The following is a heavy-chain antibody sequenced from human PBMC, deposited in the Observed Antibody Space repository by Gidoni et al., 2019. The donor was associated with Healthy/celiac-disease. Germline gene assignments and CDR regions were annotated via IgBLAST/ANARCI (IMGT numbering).Heavy chain of an antibody. V-gene: IGHV3-53*01. CDR1: GFTVSSNY. J-gene: IGHJ4*02. CDR2: IYSGGST. D-gene: IGHD3-22*01. Sequence: EVQLVESGGGLIQPGGSLRLPCAASGFTVSSNYSSWVRQAPGKGLEWVSVIYSGGSTYYADAVKGRFTISRDNSKNTLYLQMNSLRAEDTAVYYCARTTYYYDSSGYSYYFDYWGQGTLVTVSS. CDR3: ARTTYYYDSSGYSYYFDY.